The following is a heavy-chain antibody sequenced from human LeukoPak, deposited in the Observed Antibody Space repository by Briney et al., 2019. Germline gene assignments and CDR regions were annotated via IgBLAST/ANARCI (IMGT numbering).Heavy chain of an antibody. CDR1: GYSFSRYW. CDR2: IFPADSDP. Sequence: GESLKISCKASGYSFSRYWIAWVRQMPGKGLEWMGIIFPADSDPRYSPSFQGQVTISVDKSITTAYLQWSSLKASDTAICYCARADTVFGVVPYWGQGTLVTVSS. D-gene: IGHD3-3*01. J-gene: IGHJ4*02. CDR3: ARADTVFGVVPY. V-gene: IGHV5-51*01.